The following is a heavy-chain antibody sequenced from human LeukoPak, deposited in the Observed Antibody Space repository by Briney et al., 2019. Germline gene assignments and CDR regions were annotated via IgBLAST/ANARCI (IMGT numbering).Heavy chain of an antibody. CDR3: AKDRSIGTYYTFDH. D-gene: IGHD1-26*01. CDR2: ISSSSSYI. Sequence: SGGALRLSCAPSGFTFSSYSMNWVRQAPGKGLEWVSSISSSSSYIYYADSVKGRFTISRDNAKNSLYLQMNSLRAEDTAVYYCAKDRSIGTYYTFDHWGQGTLVTVSS. CDR1: GFTFSSYS. J-gene: IGHJ4*02. V-gene: IGHV3-21*04.